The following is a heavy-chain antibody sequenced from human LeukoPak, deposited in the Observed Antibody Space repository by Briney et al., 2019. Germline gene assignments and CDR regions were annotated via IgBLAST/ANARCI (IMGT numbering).Heavy chain of an antibody. D-gene: IGHD6-19*01. CDR1: GYTFTSYG. CDR2: ISAYNGNT. J-gene: IGHJ6*02. Sequence: ASVKVSCKASGYTFTSYGISWVRQAPGQGLEWIGWISAYNGNTNYAQKLQGRVTMTTDTSTSTAYMELRSLRSDDTAVYYCARLIAVAVRNYGVDVWGQGTTVTVSS. V-gene: IGHV1-18*01. CDR3: ARLIAVAVRNYGVDV.